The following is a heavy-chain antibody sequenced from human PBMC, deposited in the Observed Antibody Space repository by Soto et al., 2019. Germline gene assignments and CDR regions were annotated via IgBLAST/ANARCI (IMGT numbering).Heavy chain of an antibody. CDR3: TTGEN. CDR2: IQKEADGGAT. Sequence: EVLLVESGGGLAKPGESLRLSCEASGFTFRNVWMTWIRRAPGRGREWVATIQKEADGGATDYGAPVAGRFTISIDDSQRILYLQMTSLKSEDTGLYYCTTGENWGRGTLVTVAS. J-gene: IGHJ4*02. D-gene: IGHD3-16*01. CDR1: GFTFRNVW. V-gene: IGHV3-15*01.